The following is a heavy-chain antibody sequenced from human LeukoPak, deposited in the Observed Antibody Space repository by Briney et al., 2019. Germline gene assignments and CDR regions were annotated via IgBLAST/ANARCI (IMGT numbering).Heavy chain of an antibody. CDR2: TSTSSSTI. Sequence: PGGSLRLSCAASGFTFIDYSMNWVRQAPGKGLEWVSYTSTSSSTIYYADSVKGRFTISRDNAKNTLYLQMNSLRAEDTAVYYCAAAYFDAFDIWGQGTMVTVSS. CDR1: GFTFIDYS. CDR3: AAAYFDAFDI. J-gene: IGHJ3*02. D-gene: IGHD3-16*01. V-gene: IGHV3-48*01.